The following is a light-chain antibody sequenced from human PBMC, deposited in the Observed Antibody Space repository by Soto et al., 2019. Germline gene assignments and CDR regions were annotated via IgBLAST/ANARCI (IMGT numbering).Light chain of an antibody. Sequence: QSALTQPASVSGSPGQSITISCTGTTSDVGGYNYVSWYQHHPGKAPKLMIYAVSNRPSGVSDRLSGSKSGNTASLTISGLQAEDEADYYCSSYTSRSLVVIGGGTKVTVL. CDR3: SSYTSRSLVV. CDR1: TSDVGGYNY. V-gene: IGLV2-14*03. J-gene: IGLJ2*01. CDR2: AVS.